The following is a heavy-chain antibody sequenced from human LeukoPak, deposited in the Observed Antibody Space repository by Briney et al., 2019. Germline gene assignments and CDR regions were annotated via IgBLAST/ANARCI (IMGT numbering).Heavy chain of an antibody. CDR3: VRTPPNWGFDF. CDR1: GYTFTSHD. V-gene: IGHV1-8*01. CDR2: MSPNSGDT. Sequence: ASVKVSCKASGYTFTSHDINWVRQATGQGLEWMGWMSPNSGDTGYAQKFQGRVTMTSDSSISTAYMELSSLRSEDTAIYYCVRTPPNWGFDFWGQGTLVTVSS. J-gene: IGHJ4*02. D-gene: IGHD7-27*01.